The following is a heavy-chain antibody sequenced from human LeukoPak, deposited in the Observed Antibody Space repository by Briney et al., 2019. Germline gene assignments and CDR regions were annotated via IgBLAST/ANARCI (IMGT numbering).Heavy chain of an antibody. CDR1: GYTFTSYG. J-gene: IGHJ5*02. V-gene: IGHV1-18*01. Sequence: ASVKVSCKASGYTFTSYGISWVRQAPGQGLEWMGWISAYNGNTNYAQKLQGRVTMTTDTSTSTAYMELRSLRSDDTAVYYCAKDLVYSSSWPNNWFDPWGQGTLVTVSS. CDR3: AKDLVYSSSWPNNWFDP. D-gene: IGHD6-13*01. CDR2: ISAYNGNT.